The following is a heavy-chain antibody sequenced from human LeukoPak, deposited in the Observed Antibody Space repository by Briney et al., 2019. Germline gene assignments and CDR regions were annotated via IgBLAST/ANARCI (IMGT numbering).Heavy chain of an antibody. CDR3: AKDPTHFRVWDDYDNTRLNY. Sequence: GGSLRLSCAASGFTFSNYWMSWVRQAPGKGLEWVANIKQDGSETYYVDSVKGRFTISRDNSKNTVYLQMNSLRAEDTAVYYCAKDPTHFRVWDDYDNTRLNYWGQGTLVTVSS. V-gene: IGHV3-7*01. D-gene: IGHD3-22*01. J-gene: IGHJ4*02. CDR1: GFTFSNYW. CDR2: IKQDGSET.